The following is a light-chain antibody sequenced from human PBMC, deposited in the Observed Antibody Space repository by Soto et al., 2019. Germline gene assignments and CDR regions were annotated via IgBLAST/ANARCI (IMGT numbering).Light chain of an antibody. J-gene: IGKJ2*01. CDR2: DAS. CDR1: KPITAW. CDR3: QQYNLYPYT. Sequence: DIQMTQSPSPLSASVGDRVTITCRASKPITAWWAWYQQKPAKAPHLLIYDASDLQSGVPSRFSGSGSGTEFALTITGLQPDDFATYYCQQYNLYPYTFGQGTKLEIK. V-gene: IGKV1-5*01.